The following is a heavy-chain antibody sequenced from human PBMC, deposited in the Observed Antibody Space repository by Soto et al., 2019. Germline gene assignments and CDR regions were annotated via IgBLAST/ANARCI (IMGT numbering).Heavy chain of an antibody. V-gene: IGHV1-69*06. Sequence: QVQLVQSGAEVKKPGSSVKVSCKASGGTFNSYAISWMRQAPGQGLEWMGGIVPIFGTTDYAQRFQGRVTITADKSTSTAYLDLSRLRSEDTAVYYCARTDNYDILTGYSNWGQGTLVTVPS. CDR3: ARTDNYDILTGYSN. CDR1: GGTFNSYA. D-gene: IGHD3-9*01. J-gene: IGHJ4*02. CDR2: IVPIFGTT.